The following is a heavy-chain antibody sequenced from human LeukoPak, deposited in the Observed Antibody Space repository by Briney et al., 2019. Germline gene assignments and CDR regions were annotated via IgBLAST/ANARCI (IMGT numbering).Heavy chain of an antibody. CDR1: GYTFTSYG. Sequence: ASVKVSCKASGYTFTSYGISWVRQAPGQGLEWMGWISAYNGNTNYAQKLQGRVTMTTDTSTSTAYMELRSLKSDDTAVYYCARDRGCSSTSCYVDGYYYYGMDVWGQGTTVTVSS. J-gene: IGHJ6*02. D-gene: IGHD2-2*01. CDR2: ISAYNGNT. V-gene: IGHV1-18*01. CDR3: ARDRGCSSTSCYVDGYYYYGMDV.